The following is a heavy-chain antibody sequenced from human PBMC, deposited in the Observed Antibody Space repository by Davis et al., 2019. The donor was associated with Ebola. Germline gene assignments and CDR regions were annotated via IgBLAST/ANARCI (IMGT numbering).Heavy chain of an antibody. CDR3: AKIAAAGPDY. Sequence: AASVKVSCKASGGTFTSYAMHWVRQAPGQRLEWMGWINAGNGNTKYSQKFQGRVTITRDKSASTAYMELSSLRSEDTAVYYCAKIAAAGPDYWGQGTLVTVSS. D-gene: IGHD6-25*01. CDR1: GGTFTSYA. CDR2: INAGNGNT. J-gene: IGHJ4*02. V-gene: IGHV1-3*01.